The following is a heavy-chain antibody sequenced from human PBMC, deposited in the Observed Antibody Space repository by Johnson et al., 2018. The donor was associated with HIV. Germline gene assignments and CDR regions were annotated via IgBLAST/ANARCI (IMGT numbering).Heavy chain of an antibody. CDR1: GITVSDYY. CDR2: IRNDGSKQ. Sequence: QMLLVEYGGGLVQPGGSLRLSCAASGITVSDYYMSWIRQAPGKGLAWVAFIRNDGSKQYYADSVKGRFTISRDNAKNTLYLQMNSLRAEDTAVYYCAKDRNYDILSIWGQGTVVTVSS. V-gene: IGHV3-30*02. J-gene: IGHJ3*02. CDR3: AKDRNYDILSI. D-gene: IGHD3-9*01.